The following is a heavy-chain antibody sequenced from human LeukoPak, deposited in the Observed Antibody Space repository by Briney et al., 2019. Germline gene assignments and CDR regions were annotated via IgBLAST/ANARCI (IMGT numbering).Heavy chain of an antibody. J-gene: IGHJ4*02. CDR1: GGSISSGGYS. CDR2: IYHSGST. V-gene: IGHV4-30-2*01. D-gene: IGHD2-15*01. CDR3: AGAAEDGLDY. Sequence: SQTLSLTCAVSGGSISSGGYSWSWIRQPPGKGLEWIGYIYHSGSTYYNPSLKSRVTISVDRSKIQFSLKLSSVTAADTAVYYCAGAAEDGLDYWGQGTLVTVSS.